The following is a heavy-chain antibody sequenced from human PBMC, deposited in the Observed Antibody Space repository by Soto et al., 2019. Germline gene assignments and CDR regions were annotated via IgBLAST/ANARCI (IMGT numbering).Heavy chain of an antibody. D-gene: IGHD1-26*01. CDR1: GFTFSNYD. CDR2: ITSAGDT. Sequence: EVQLVESGGGLVQPGGSLRLSCAASGFTFSNYDMHWVRQATGEGLEWVSSITSAGDTYYPGSVKGRCTISRENAKNSLYLQMNSLRAGDTGVYYCARGFAGGYYAFDSWGQGSLVTVTS. V-gene: IGHV3-13*01. CDR3: ARGFAGGYYAFDS. J-gene: IGHJ4*02.